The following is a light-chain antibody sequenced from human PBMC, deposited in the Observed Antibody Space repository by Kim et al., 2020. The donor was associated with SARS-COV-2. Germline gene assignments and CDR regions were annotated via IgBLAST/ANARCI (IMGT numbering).Light chain of an antibody. CDR3: SSYTRSGTFYVV. Sequence: QSALTQPASVSGSPGQSITISCTGTSSDIGDYKYVSWYQQHPGKAPKLIIFAVNDRPSGVSNRFSGSKSGNTASLTISGLQTEDEADYYCSSYTRSGTFYVVFGGGTQLTVL. CDR2: AVN. J-gene: IGLJ2*01. V-gene: IGLV2-14*03. CDR1: SSDIGDYKY.